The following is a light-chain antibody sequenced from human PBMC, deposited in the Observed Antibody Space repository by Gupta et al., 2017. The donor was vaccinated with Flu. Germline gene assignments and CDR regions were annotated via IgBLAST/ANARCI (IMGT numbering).Light chain of an antibody. CDR1: SSDVGGYKY. V-gene: IGLV2-14*01. J-gene: IGLJ2*01. Sequence: QSALTQPASVSWSPGQSITISCTGTSSDVGGYKYVPWYQQHPGKAPNLMIYEVSNRPSGTSNRFSGSKSGNTASLTISGLQAEDEGDYYCSSFTTSSTLVFDGGTTLTVL. CDR2: EVS. CDR3: SSFTTSSTLV.